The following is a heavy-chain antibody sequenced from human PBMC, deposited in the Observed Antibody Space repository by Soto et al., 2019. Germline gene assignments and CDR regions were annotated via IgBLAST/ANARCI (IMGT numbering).Heavy chain of an antibody. CDR3: ARAMTYSSFYGMDV. CDR2: ISYDGSNK. D-gene: IGHD6-6*01. V-gene: IGHV3-30-3*01. Sequence: GGSLRLSCAASGFTFSSYAMHWVRQAPGKGLEWVAVISYDGSNKYYADSVKGRFTISRDNSKNTLYLQMNSLRAEDTAVYYCARAMTYSSFYGMDVWGQGTTVTVSS. J-gene: IGHJ6*02. CDR1: GFTFSSYA.